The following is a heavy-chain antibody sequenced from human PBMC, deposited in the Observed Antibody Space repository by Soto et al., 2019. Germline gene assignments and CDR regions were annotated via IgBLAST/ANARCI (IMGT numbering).Heavy chain of an antibody. V-gene: IGHV3-9*01. J-gene: IGHJ3*02. CDR1: GFTFDDYA. Sequence: PGGSLRLSCAASGFTFDDYAMHWVRQAPGKGLEWVSGISWNSGSIGYADSVKGRFTISRDNAKNSLYLQMNSLRAEDTALYYCAKDIRVAGRWLQFAGAFDIWGQGTMVTVSS. D-gene: IGHD5-12*01. CDR2: ISWNSGSI. CDR3: AKDIRVAGRWLQFAGAFDI.